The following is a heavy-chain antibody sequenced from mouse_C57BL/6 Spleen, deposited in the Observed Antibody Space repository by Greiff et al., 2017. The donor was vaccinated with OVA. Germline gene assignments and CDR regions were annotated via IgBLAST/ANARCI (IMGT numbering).Heavy chain of an antibody. V-gene: IGHV1-55*01. CDR3: ARERDYYGSSYEFAY. CDR1: GYTFTSYW. CDR2: IYPGSGST. J-gene: IGHJ3*01. Sequence: QVQLQQPGAELVKPGASVKMSCKASGYTFTSYWITWVKQRPGQGLEWIGDIYPGSGSTNYNEKFKSKATLTVDTSSSTAYMQLSSLTSEDSAVYYCARERDYYGSSYEFAYWGKGTLVTVSA. D-gene: IGHD1-1*01.